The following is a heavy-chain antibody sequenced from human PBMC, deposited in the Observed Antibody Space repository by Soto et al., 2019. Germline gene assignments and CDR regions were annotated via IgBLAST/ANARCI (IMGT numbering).Heavy chain of an antibody. J-gene: IGHJ4*02. Sequence: QVQLVQSGAEVKKPGASVKVSCKASGYSFTSYYMHWVRQAPGQGLEWMGIINLSGGSTSYAQKFQGRVTMTRDTSTSTVYMELSSRRSEDTAVYYCARSSSSPDYWGQGTLVTVSS. CDR3: ARSSSSPDY. CDR1: GYSFTSYY. CDR2: INLSGGST. V-gene: IGHV1-46*01. D-gene: IGHD6-6*01.